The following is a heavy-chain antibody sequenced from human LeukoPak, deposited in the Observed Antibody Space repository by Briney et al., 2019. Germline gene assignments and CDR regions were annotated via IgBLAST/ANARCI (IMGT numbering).Heavy chain of an antibody. V-gene: IGHV3-30*18. J-gene: IGHJ4*02. Sequence: GGSLRLSCAASGFTFSSYGMHWVRQAPGKGLEWVAVISYDGSNKYYADSVKGRFTISRDNSKNTLYLQMNSLRAEDTAVYYFAKGLGLVTFDYWGRGTLVSVPS. CDR2: ISYDGSNK. D-gene: IGHD3/OR15-3a*01. CDR3: AKGLGLVTFDY. CDR1: GFTFSSYG.